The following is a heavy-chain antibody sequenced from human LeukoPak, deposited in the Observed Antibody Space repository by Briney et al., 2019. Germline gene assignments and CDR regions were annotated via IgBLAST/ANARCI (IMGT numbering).Heavy chain of an antibody. V-gene: IGHV3-48*03. Sequence: PGGSLRLSCAASGFTFSSYEMNWVRQAPRKGLEWVSYISGSGSTKYYADSVKGRLTISRDNAKNSLYLQMNSLRAEDTAVYYCARGGSSSFQLDFGYWGQGTLVTVSS. J-gene: IGHJ4*02. CDR1: GFTFSSYE. CDR3: ARGGSSSFQLDFGY. CDR2: ISGSGSTK. D-gene: IGHD6-13*01.